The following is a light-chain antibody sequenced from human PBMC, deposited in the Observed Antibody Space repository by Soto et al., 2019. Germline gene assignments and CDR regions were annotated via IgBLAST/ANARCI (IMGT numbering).Light chain of an antibody. J-gene: IGKJ2*01. CDR1: QSISVY. Sequence: DIPMTQSPSSLSASLGDRVTITCRASQSISVYLNWYQQKPGKAPQLLIYAASFLQTGVPSRFSGRGSWADFTLTISSLQPEDFATYYCQQSYVSPYTFGQGTNLDIK. V-gene: IGKV1-39*01. CDR3: QQSYVSPYT. CDR2: AAS.